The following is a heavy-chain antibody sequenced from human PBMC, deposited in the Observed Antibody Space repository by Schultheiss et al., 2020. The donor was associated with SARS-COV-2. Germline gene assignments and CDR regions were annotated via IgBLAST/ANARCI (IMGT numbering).Heavy chain of an antibody. Sequence: SGPTLVKPTETLTLTCTVSGFSLSNARMGVSWIRQPPGKALEWLARIDWDDDKYYSTSLKTRLTISKDTSKNQVVLTMTNMDPVDTATYYCARISRAGTSVTTDYWGQGTLVTVSS. D-gene: IGHD4-17*01. V-gene: IGHV2-70*11. CDR2: IDWDDDK. CDR1: GFSLSNARMG. J-gene: IGHJ4*02. CDR3: ARISRAGTSVTTDY.